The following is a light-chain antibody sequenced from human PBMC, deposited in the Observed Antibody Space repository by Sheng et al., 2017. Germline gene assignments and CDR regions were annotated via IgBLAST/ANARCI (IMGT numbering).Light chain of an antibody. CDR2: RDS. Sequence: SYELTQPHSVSVALGQTATITCEGDDIGSQNVHWYQQQPGKAPMLVIYRDSRRPSGIPERFSGFNSGNTATLTISRVQDGDEAVYYCQLWFGGTVFGGGTKLTVL. CDR1: DIGSQN. J-gene: IGLJ2*01. V-gene: IGLV3-9*01. CDR3: QLWFGGTV.